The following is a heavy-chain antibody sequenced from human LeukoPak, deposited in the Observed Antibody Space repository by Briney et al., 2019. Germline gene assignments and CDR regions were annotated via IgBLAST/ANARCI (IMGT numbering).Heavy chain of an antibody. CDR3: ARDNYDSSGYYEERAFDI. J-gene: IGHJ3*02. CDR2: IKQDGSEK. D-gene: IGHD3-22*01. V-gene: IGHV3-7*01. CDR1: GFTFSSYW. Sequence: GGSLRLSCAASGFTFSSYWMSWVRQAPGKGLEWVANIKQDGSEKYYVDSVKGRFTFSRDNAKNSLYLQMNSLRAEDTAVYYCARDNYDSSGYYEERAFDIWGQGTMVTVSS.